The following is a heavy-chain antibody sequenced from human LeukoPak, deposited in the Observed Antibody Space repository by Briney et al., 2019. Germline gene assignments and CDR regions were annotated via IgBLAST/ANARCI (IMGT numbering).Heavy chain of an antibody. Sequence: GGPLRLSCVASGFTFGKYWMSWVRQAPGKGLEWVANIKLDGSEKNYVDSVKGRFTISRDNTKNSLYLQMNSLRVEDTAVFYCARDQYDTWSRRGNFDSWGQGTLVTVSS. CDR1: GFTFGKYW. CDR3: ARDQYDTWSRRGNFDS. V-gene: IGHV3-7*03. D-gene: IGHD3-3*01. J-gene: IGHJ4*02. CDR2: IKLDGSEK.